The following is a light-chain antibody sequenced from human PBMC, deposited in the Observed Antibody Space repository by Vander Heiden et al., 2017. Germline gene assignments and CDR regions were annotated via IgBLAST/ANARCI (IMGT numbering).Light chain of an antibody. CDR1: QSISNC. CDR2: TAS. Sequence: DLQTPQPPSSLSASVGDRVTITCRASQSISNCLDWYQHRPGKAPKLLIYTASNLDSGVPSRFSGSGSGTEFTLTISSLQPEDFATYYCQQYYSNPRTFGQGTKLDIK. CDR3: QQYYSNPRT. J-gene: IGKJ2*01. V-gene: IGKV1-39*01.